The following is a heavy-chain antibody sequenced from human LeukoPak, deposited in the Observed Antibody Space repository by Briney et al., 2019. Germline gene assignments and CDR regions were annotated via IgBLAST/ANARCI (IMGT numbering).Heavy chain of an antibody. V-gene: IGHV4-61*01. CDR3: ARSRAFNSGAFDP. CDR1: GASVSSASY. J-gene: IGHJ5*02. D-gene: IGHD1-26*01. Sequence: SETLSLTCTVSGASVSSASYWTWIRQPPGKGVERIAHIYNGVNTNYNPSLKSRVTISVDTSKNQFSLRLNSVTAADTAVYYCARSRAFNSGAFDPWGQGSLVTVSS. CDR2: IYNGVNT.